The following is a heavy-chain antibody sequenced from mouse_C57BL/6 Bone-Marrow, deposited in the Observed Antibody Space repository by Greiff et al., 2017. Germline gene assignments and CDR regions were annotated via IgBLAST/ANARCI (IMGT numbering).Heavy chain of an antibody. CDR1: GYTFTSYW. V-gene: IGHV1-64*01. CDR2: IHPNSGST. CDR3: ARRPWYFDV. Sequence: QVQLQQPGAELVKPGASVKLSCTASGYTFTSYWMHWVKQRPGQGLEWIGMIHPNSGSTNYNEKFKSKATLTVDKSSSTAYMQRSSLTSEDSAVYYCARRPWYFDVWGTGTTVTVSS. J-gene: IGHJ1*03.